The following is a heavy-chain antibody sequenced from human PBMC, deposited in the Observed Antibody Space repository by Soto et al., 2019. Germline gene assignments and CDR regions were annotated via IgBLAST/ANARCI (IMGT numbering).Heavy chain of an antibody. CDR1: GFTFSSYG. Sequence: QVQLVESGGGVVQPGRSLRLSCAASGFTFSSYGMHWVRQAPGKGLEWVAVIWYDGSNKYYADSVKGRFTISRDNSKNTLYLQMNSLRAEDTAVYYCARDIVVVVAATRSVGFDYWGQGTLVTVSS. CDR3: ARDIVVVVAATRSVGFDY. D-gene: IGHD2-15*01. J-gene: IGHJ4*02. V-gene: IGHV3-33*01. CDR2: IWYDGSNK.